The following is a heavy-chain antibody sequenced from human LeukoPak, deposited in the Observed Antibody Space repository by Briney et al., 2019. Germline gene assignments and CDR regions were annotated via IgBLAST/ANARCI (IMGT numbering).Heavy chain of an antibody. CDR3: ARVGAGLDLPDSMDV. Sequence: PGGSLRLSCAASGFAFSTYSMNWVRQAPGKGLEWVSSISSRSTSIYYEDSVKGRFTISRDNAKNSLYLQMSGLRVEDTAMYYCARVGAGLDLPDSMDVWGKGTMVTVSS. V-gene: IGHV3-21*01. CDR2: ISSRSTSI. CDR1: GFAFSTYS. J-gene: IGHJ6*03. D-gene: IGHD3/OR15-3a*01.